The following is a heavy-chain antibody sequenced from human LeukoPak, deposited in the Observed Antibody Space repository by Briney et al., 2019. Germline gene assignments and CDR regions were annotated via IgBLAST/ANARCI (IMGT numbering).Heavy chain of an antibody. CDR2: INWNGDST. CDR1: GFSFSNSA. J-gene: IGHJ4*02. CDR3: ATWSGYHHVY. V-gene: IGHV3-64*01. Sequence: GGSLRLSCAASGFSFSNSAMHWVRQAPGKGLEYVSAINWNGDSTYYATSVRGRFTISRDNSKNTLYLQMGSLRAEDMAVYYCATWSGYHHVYWGQGTLVTVSS. D-gene: IGHD3-3*01.